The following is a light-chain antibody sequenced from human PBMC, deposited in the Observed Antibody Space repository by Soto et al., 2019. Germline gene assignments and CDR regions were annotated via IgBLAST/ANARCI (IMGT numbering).Light chain of an antibody. Sequence: ELVLTQSPGTLSLSPGERATLSCRASQSIYINSLAWYQQKRGQAPRLLIYAATFRATAVPDRFNGSGSGTYFALTISRLEPEDSAMYYCQQYGDSPFAFGPGTKLDVK. V-gene: IGKV3-20*01. CDR3: QQYGDSPFA. J-gene: IGKJ3*01. CDR1: QSIYINS. CDR2: AAT.